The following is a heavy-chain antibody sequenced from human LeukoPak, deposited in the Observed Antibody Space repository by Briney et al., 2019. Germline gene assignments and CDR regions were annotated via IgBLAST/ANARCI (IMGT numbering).Heavy chain of an antibody. D-gene: IGHD3-10*01. Sequence: SETLSLTCTVSGGSISSSSYYWGWIRQPPGKGLEWIGSIYYSGSTYYNPSLKSRVTISVDTSKNQYSLKLSSVTAADTAVYYCARHSQTYYYGSRSYYNVYYYYGMDVWGQGTTVTVSS. J-gene: IGHJ6*02. V-gene: IGHV4-39*01. CDR2: IYYSGST. CDR1: GGSISSSSYY. CDR3: ARHSQTYYYGSRSYYNVYYYYGMDV.